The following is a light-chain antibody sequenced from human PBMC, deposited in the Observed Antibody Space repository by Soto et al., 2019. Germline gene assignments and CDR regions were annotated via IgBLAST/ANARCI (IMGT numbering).Light chain of an antibody. CDR1: QSLVHSDGNTY. V-gene: IGKV2-30*02. Sequence: DVVLTQSPLSLPVTLGQPASISCSSSQSLVHSDGNTYLQWFQQRPGQSPRRLIYKVSNRDSGVPDRFSGSGSGTDFTLKISRVEAEDVGVYYCMQGTHWPPYTFGQGTKLEIK. J-gene: IGKJ2*01. CDR2: KVS. CDR3: MQGTHWPPYT.